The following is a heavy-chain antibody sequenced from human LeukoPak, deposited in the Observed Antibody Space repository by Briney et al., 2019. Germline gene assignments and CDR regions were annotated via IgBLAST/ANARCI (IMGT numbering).Heavy chain of an antibody. D-gene: IGHD6-13*01. V-gene: IGHV3-23*01. CDR2: IGGSGSST. J-gene: IGHJ4*02. CDR3: AKDVTADGLYYFDY. Sequence: GGSLRLSCAASGFTFSNSDMSWVRQAPGKGLEWVSAIGGSGSSTFYADSVKGRFTVSRDNSKNTLYLQMSSLRAEDTAVYYCAKDVTADGLYYFDYWGQGTLVTVSS. CDR1: GFTFSNSD.